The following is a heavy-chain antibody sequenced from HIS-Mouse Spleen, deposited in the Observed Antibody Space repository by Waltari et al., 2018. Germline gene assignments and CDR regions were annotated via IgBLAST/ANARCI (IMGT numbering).Heavy chain of an antibody. Sequence: QVQLVESGGGVVQPGRSLRLSCAAPGFTFSSYGLPWSRQAPGKGLEWVAFISYDGSNKYYADSVKGRFTISRDNSKNTLYLQMNSLRAEDTAVYYCAKVNSGSYYFDYWGQGTLVTVSS. J-gene: IGHJ4*02. V-gene: IGHV3-30*18. CDR3: AKVNSGSYYFDY. D-gene: IGHD1-26*01. CDR2: ISYDGSNK. CDR1: GFTFSSYG.